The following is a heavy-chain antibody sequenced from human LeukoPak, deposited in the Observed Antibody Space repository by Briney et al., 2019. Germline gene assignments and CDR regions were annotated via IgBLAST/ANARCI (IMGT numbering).Heavy chain of an antibody. CDR2: IYYSEST. J-gene: IGHJ5*02. V-gene: IGHV4-39*01. CDR1: GGSISSSSYY. CDR3: ARQTIVVVEVGWFDP. D-gene: IGHD2-2*01. Sequence: SETLSLTCTVSGGSISSSSYYWGWIRQPPGKGLEWIGSIYYSESTPYNPSLKSRVTISVDTSKNQFSLRLSSVTAADTAVYYCARQTIVVVEVGWFDPWGRGTLVTVSS.